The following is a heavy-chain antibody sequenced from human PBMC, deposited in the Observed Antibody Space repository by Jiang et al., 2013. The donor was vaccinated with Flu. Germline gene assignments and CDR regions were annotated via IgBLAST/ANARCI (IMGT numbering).Heavy chain of an antibody. CDR1: TFRSYA. V-gene: IGHV3-23*01. Sequence: TFRSYAMSWVRQAPGKGLEWASTIISSGSSTYYRDSVKGRFTISRDNSKNTLYLQINSLRAEDTAVYFCAKVWSPGRDYCSGDCYIDYWGQGTLVTVSS. J-gene: IGHJ4*02. D-gene: IGHD2-21*02. CDR2: IISSGSST. CDR3: AKVWSPGRDYCSGDCYIDY.